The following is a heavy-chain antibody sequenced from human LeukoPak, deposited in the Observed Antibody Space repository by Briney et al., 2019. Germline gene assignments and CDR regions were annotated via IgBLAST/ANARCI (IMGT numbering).Heavy chain of an antibody. Sequence: PGGSLRLSCAASGFTFSSCEMNWVRQTPGKGLEWVSYIDISGTTIYYADSVKGRFTSSRDNAKNSLYLQMNSLRADDTAVYYCARVSESYHDYWGQGTLVTVSS. CDR2: IDISGTTI. CDR1: GFTFSSCE. J-gene: IGHJ4*02. D-gene: IGHD1-26*01. CDR3: ARVSESYHDY. V-gene: IGHV3-48*03.